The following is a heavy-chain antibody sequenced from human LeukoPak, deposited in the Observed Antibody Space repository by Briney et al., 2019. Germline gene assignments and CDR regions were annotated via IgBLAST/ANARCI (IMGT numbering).Heavy chain of an antibody. Sequence: GGSLRLSCAASGFTFSSYAMSWVRQAPGKGLEWVAVISYDGSNKYYADSVKGRFTISRDNSKNTLYLQMNSLRAEDTAVYYCAREEPYNFFDYWGQGTLVTVSS. CDR3: AREEPYNFFDY. D-gene: IGHD1-20*01. CDR2: ISYDGSNK. V-gene: IGHV3-30-3*01. J-gene: IGHJ4*02. CDR1: GFTFSSYA.